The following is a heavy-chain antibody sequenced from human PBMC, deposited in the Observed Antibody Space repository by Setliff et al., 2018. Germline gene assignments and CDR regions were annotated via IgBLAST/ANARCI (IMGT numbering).Heavy chain of an antibody. V-gene: IGHV1-8*02. Sequence: ASVKVSCKASGYTFTSYDINWMRQASGQGLEWMGWMNPNSGNTGSTQKFQGRVTMTRXXXTSTAXXXXXXLTSEDTAVYYCARSGWLREYYFDYWGQGTLVTVSS. D-gene: IGHD5-12*01. CDR1: GYTFTSYD. CDR2: MNPNSGNT. J-gene: IGHJ4*02. CDR3: ARSGWLREYYFDY.